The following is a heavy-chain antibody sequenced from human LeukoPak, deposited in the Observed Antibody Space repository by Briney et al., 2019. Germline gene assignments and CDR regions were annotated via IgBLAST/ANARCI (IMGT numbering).Heavy chain of an antibody. CDR1: GDSVSSNSAA. CDR3: ARGVGATHGQYYFDS. V-gene: IGHV6-1*01. D-gene: IGHD1-26*01. Sequence: KPSQTLSLTCAISGDSVSSNSAAWNWIRQSPSRGLEWLGRTYYRSKWNNEYAVSVKSRITINPDTSKNQFSLQLNSVTPEDTAVYYCARGVGATHGQYYFDSWGQETLVTVSS. CDR2: TYYRSKWNN. J-gene: IGHJ4*02.